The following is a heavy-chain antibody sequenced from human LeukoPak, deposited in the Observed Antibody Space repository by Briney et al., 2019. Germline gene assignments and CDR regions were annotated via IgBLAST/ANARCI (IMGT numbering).Heavy chain of an antibody. V-gene: IGHV3-30-3*01. D-gene: IGHD4-11*01. J-gene: IGHJ4*02. CDR3: ARDNGVYSNYFFDY. CDR2: ISYDGSNK. CDR1: GFTFSSYA. Sequence: GGSLRLSCAASGFTFSSYAMHWVRQAPGKGLEWVAVISYDGSNKYYADSVKGRFTISRDNSKNTLYLQMNSLRAEDTAVYYCARDNGVYSNYFFDYWGQGTLVTVSS.